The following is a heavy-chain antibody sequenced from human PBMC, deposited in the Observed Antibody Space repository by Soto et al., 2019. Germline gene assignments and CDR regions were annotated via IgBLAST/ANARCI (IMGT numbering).Heavy chain of an antibody. V-gene: IGHV4-61*01. CDR2: IYYSGST. D-gene: IGHD5-12*01. Sequence: PSETLSLTCTVSGGSVSSGSYYWSWIRQPPGKGLEWIGYIYYSGSTNYNPSLKSRVTISVDTSKNQFSLKLSSVTAADTAVYYCASGLFLGGYGFDYWGQGTLVTVSS. CDR3: ASGLFLGGYGFDY. CDR1: GGSVSSGSYY. J-gene: IGHJ4*02.